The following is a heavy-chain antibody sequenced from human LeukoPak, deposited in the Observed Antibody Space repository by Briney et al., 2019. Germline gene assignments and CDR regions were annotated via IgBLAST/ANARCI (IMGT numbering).Heavy chain of an antibody. CDR1: GGSIISGDYY. V-gene: IGHV4-30-4*01. CDR2: IYYSGST. Sequence: SQTLSLTCTVPGGSIISGDYYWSWIRQPPGKGLEWIGYIYYSGSTYYNPSLKSRVTISVDTSKNQFSLKLSSLTAADTAVYYCAREVIAGGYFDYWGQGTLVTVSS. D-gene: IGHD2-21*01. J-gene: IGHJ4*02. CDR3: AREVIAGGYFDY.